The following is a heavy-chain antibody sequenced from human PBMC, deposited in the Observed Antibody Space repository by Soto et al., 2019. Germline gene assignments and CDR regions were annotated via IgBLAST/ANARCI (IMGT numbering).Heavy chain of an antibody. CDR2: ISYDGSNK. CDR1: GFTFSSYG. J-gene: IGHJ4*02. D-gene: IGHD6-19*01. Sequence: GGSLRLSCAASGFTFSSYGMHWVRQAPGKGLEWVAVISYDGSNKYYAGSVKGRFTISRDNSKNTLYLQMNSLRAEDTAVYYCAKEQAIAVVDYWGQGTLVTVSS. V-gene: IGHV3-30*18. CDR3: AKEQAIAVVDY.